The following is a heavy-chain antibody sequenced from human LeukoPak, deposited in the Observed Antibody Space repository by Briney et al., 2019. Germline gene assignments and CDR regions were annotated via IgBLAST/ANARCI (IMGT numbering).Heavy chain of an antibody. CDR2: IPASGGST. Sequence: GGSLRLSCAASGFTFSSYVMSWVRQAPGKGLEWVSSIPASGGSTYYADSVKGRFTISRDNSKNSLYLQMNSLRAEDTAVYYCAKESSGGWYFDYWGQGTLVTVSS. D-gene: IGHD6-19*01. CDR1: GFTFSSYV. V-gene: IGHV3-23*01. J-gene: IGHJ4*02. CDR3: AKESSGGWYFDY.